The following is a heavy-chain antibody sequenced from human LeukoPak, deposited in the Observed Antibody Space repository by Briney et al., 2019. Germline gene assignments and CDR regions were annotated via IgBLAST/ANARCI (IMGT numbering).Heavy chain of an antibody. CDR3: AVTYYDFWSGFFPFSY. D-gene: IGHD3-3*01. CDR1: GYTFTSYG. V-gene: IGHV1-3*01. J-gene: IGHJ4*02. CDR2: INAGNGNT. Sequence: ASVKVSCKASGYTFTSYGISWVRQAPGQRLEWMGWINAGNGNTKYSQKFQGRVTITRDTSASTAYMELSSLRSEDTAVYYCAVTYYDFWSGFFPFSYWGQGTLVTVSS.